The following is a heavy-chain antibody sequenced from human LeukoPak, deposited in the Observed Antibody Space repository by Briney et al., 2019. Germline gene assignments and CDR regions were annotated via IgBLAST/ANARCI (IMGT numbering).Heavy chain of an antibody. J-gene: IGHJ5*02. Sequence: SETLSLTCTVSGGSISSYYWSWIRQPPGKGLEWIGYIYYSGSTNYNPSLKSRVTISVDTSKNQFSLKLSSVTAADTAVYYCARSTSARFGDQYVYNWFDPWGQGTLATVSS. CDR1: GGSISSYY. CDR2: IYYSGST. D-gene: IGHD3-10*01. V-gene: IGHV4-59*08. CDR3: ARSTSARFGDQYVYNWFDP.